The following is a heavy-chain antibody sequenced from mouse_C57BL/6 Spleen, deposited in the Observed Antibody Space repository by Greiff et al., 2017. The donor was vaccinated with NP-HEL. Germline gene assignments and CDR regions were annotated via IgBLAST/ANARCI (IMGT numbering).Heavy chain of an antibody. V-gene: IGHV5-9*01. CDR3: ARSLSNYQFAY. J-gene: IGHJ3*01. CDR1: GFTFSSYT. D-gene: IGHD2-5*01. CDR2: ISGGGGNT. Sequence: EVQGVESGGGLVKPGGSLKLSCAASGFTFSSYTMSWVRQTPEKRLEWVATISGGGGNTYYPDSVKGRFTISRDNAKNTLYLQMSSLRSEDTALYYCARSLSNYQFAYWGQGTLVTVSA.